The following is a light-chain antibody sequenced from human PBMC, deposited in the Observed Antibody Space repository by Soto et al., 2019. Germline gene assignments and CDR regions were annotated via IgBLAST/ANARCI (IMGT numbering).Light chain of an antibody. V-gene: IGLV2-11*01. J-gene: IGLJ1*01. CDR1: SSGLGHYNS. Sequence: QSVLTQPRSVSGSPGQSVTISCTGTSSGLGHYNSVSWYQYHPGKAPKLIIFDVSERPAGVPDRFSGSKSANTASLTISGLQVEDEADYYCCSYAGSYVYVFGTGTKLTVL. CDR3: CSYAGSYVYV. CDR2: DVS.